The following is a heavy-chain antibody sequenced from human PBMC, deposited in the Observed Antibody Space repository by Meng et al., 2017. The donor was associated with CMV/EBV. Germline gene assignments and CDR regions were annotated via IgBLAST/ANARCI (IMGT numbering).Heavy chain of an antibody. D-gene: IGHD2-2*01. J-gene: IGHJ4*02. CDR2: ISAYNGNT. V-gene: IGHV1-18*01. Sequence: ASVKVSCKASGYTFTSYGISWARQAPGQGLEGMGWISAYNGNTNYAQKLQGRVTMTTDTSTSTAYMELRSLRSDDTAVYYCARGPGVVVPAATDYWGQGTLVTVSS. CDR3: ARGPGVVVPAATDY. CDR1: GYTFTSYG.